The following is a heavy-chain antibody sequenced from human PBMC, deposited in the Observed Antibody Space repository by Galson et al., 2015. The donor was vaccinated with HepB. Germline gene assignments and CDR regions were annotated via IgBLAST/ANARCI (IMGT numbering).Heavy chain of an antibody. Sequence: SVKVSCKASGGTFSTYTISWVRQAPGQGLEWMGGITPIFGTANYAQKFQGRVTITADASTTTVYMEVNSLRSEDTAVYYCAREGIAAPSNPVEYWGQGTQVTVPS. CDR1: GGTFSTYT. V-gene: IGHV1-69*13. CDR3: AREGIAAPSNPVEY. D-gene: IGHD6-13*01. CDR2: ITPIFGTA. J-gene: IGHJ4*02.